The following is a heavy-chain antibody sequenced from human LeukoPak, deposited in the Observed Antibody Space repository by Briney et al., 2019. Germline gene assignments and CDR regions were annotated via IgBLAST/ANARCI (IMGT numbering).Heavy chain of an antibody. CDR3: AKSNGYGLVDI. V-gene: IGHV4-59*10. CDR1: GGSFSSYY. Sequence: SETLSLTCAVYGGSFSSYYWSWIRQPPGKGLEWIGRIYTSAIISGNTNYNPSLKSRVTISLDTSRNQFSLKLNSVTAADTAVYYCAKSNGYGLVDIWGQGTMVTVSS. CDR2: IYTSAIISGNT. J-gene: IGHJ3*02. D-gene: IGHD3-10*01.